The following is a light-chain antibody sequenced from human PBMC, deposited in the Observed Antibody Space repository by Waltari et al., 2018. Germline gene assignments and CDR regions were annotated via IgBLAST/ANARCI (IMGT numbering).Light chain of an antibody. Sequence: DIQVTQSPSTLSASVGDRVTINCRASQSFVVWLAWYQQKPGKAPRLLIYKASYLESGVPSRFSGSGAGTEFTLTISSLQADDFATYYYLQYNSYPWTFGQGTKVEIK. J-gene: IGKJ1*01. CDR1: QSFVVW. CDR3: LQYNSYPWT. CDR2: KAS. V-gene: IGKV1-5*03.